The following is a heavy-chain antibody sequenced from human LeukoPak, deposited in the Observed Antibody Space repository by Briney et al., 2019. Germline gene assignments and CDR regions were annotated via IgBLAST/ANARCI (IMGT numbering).Heavy chain of an antibody. CDR1: GYTFTGYY. J-gene: IGHJ4*02. V-gene: IGHV1-2*02. D-gene: IGHD3-22*01. CDR3: ARAPEYYYDSSGSDFDY. CDR2: INPNSGGT. Sequence: ASVKVSCKASGYTFTGYYMHWVRQAPAQGLEWMGWINPNSGGTNYAQKFQARVTMTRDTSISTAYMELSRLRSDDTAVYYCARAPEYYYDSSGSDFDYWGQGTLVTVSS.